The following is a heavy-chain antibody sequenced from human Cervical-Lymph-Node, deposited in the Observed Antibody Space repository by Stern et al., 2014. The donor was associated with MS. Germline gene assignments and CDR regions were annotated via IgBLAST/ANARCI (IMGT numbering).Heavy chain of an antibody. CDR3: ARDPHYYDSTGYCMDV. D-gene: IGHD3-22*01. Sequence: VQLGQSGAEVKKPGASVKVSCKASGYTFTTYAIHWVRQAAGQSLEWMGWINADNGNTRYSHKFQDRVTITRETSTSTAYMELSSLRSEDTAVYYCARDPHYYDSTGYCMDVWGQGTTVTVSS. V-gene: IGHV1-3*01. J-gene: IGHJ6*02. CDR2: INADNGNT. CDR1: GYTFTTYA.